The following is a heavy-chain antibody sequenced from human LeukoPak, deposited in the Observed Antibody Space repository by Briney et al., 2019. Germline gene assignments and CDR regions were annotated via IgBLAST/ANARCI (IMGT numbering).Heavy chain of an antibody. CDR1: GYTLTSYG. Sequence: GASVKVSCKASGYTLTSYGISWVRQAPGQGLEWMGWISAYNGNTNYAQKLQGRVTMTTDTSTSTAYMELRSLRSDDTAVYYCARHKPGITMIVVVIGAHAFDIWGQGTMVTVSS. V-gene: IGHV1-18*01. D-gene: IGHD3-22*01. CDR3: ARHKPGITMIVVVIGAHAFDI. CDR2: ISAYNGNT. J-gene: IGHJ3*02.